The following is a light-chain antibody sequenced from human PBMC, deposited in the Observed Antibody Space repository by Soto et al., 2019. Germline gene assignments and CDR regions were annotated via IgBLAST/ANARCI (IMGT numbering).Light chain of an antibody. CDR1: ISDFVLYND. J-gene: IGLJ1*01. CDR2: GVN. Sequence: QSALTQPASVSGSPGQSITISCSGTISDFVLYNDVSWYQQHPGKAPKLMIYGVNNRPSGVSNRFSGSKSGNTASLTISGLQSDDEAEYYCSSYTTSSALQVFGTGTKVTVL. CDR3: SSYTTSSALQV. V-gene: IGLV2-14*01.